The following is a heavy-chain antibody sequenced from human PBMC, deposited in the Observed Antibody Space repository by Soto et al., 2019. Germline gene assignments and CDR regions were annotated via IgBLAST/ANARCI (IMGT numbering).Heavy chain of an antibody. CDR1: GFTFSNYE. J-gene: IGHJ2*01. CDR2: IGNRGRTI. CDR3: ATPIEDSSSGNYYFDV. D-gene: IGHD6-19*01. Sequence: EVQLVESGGGLVQAGGSLRLFCAASGFTFSNYEMNWVRQAPGKGLEWVSYIGNRGRTIYYADSVKGRFTISRDNAKNSLYLQMNSLRAEDSAVYYCATPIEDSSSGNYYFDVWGRGTLVTVSS. V-gene: IGHV3-48*03.